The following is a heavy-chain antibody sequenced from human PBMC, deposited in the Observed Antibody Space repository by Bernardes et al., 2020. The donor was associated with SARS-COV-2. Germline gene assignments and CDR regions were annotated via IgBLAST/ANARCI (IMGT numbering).Heavy chain of an antibody. J-gene: IGHJ4*02. CDR3: ARDLGFSTVTTGDY. V-gene: IGHV3-33*01. Sequence: GGSLRLSCAASGFTFSSYGMHWVRQAPGKGLEWVAVIWYDGSNKYYADSVKGRFTISRDNSKNTLYLQMNSLRAEDTAVYYCARDLGFSTVTTGDYWGQGTLVTVSS. CDR1: GFTFSSYG. D-gene: IGHD4-17*01. CDR2: IWYDGSNK.